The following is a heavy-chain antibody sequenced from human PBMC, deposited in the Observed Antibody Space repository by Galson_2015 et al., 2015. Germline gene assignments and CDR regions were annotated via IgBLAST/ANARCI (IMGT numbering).Heavy chain of an antibody. D-gene: IGHD6-13*01. V-gene: IGHV3-21*01. CDR3: ARASSSWYDFTQPYPIDH. J-gene: IGHJ4*02. CDR1: GFTFSSYG. Sequence: SLRLSCAASGFTFSSYGMNWVRQAPGKGLEWVSSISSSSSYIYYADSVKGRFTISRDNAKNSLYLQMTSLRAEDTAVYYCARASSSWYDFTQPYPIDHSGQGTLVTVSS. CDR2: ISSSSSYI.